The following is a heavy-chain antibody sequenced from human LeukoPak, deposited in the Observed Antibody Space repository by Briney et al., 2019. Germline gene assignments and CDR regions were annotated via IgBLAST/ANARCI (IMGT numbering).Heavy chain of an antibody. Sequence: SVKVSCEASVGTFSSYAISCVRQAPGQGLEWMGRIILILGKANYAQKVQGRVTITTDKSTSTAYMELSSLRSEDTAVYYCAREHYDILTGYYGLDAFDIWGQGTMVTVSS. J-gene: IGHJ3*02. CDR3: AREHYDILTGYYGLDAFDI. V-gene: IGHV1-69*04. CDR1: VGTFSSYA. CDR2: IILILGKA. D-gene: IGHD3-9*01.